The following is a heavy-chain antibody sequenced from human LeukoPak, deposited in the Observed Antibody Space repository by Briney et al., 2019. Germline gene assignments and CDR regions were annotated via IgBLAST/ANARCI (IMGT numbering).Heavy chain of an antibody. Sequence: SETLSLTCTVSGGTISSGDYYWSWIRQPPGKGLEWIGYIYYSGSTYYNPSLKSRVTISVDTSKNQFSLKLSSVTAADTAVYYCARDQEEQLVHAFDIWGQGTMVTVSS. D-gene: IGHD6-6*01. CDR2: IYYSGST. CDR1: GGTISSGDYY. CDR3: ARDQEEQLVHAFDI. J-gene: IGHJ3*02. V-gene: IGHV4-30-4*08.